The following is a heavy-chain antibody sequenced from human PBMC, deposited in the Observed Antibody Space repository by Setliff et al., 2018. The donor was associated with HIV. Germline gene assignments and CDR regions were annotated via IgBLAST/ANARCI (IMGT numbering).Heavy chain of an antibody. V-gene: IGHV4-31*03. D-gene: IGHD6-19*01. CDR2: IYYSGST. CDR1: GGSISSGGYY. CDR3: ARALGIGSAYFQH. J-gene: IGHJ1*01. Sequence: SQTLSLTCTVSGGSISSGGYYWSWIRQHPGKGLEWIAYIYYSGSTYYNPSLQSRVTISVDTSKNQFSLKVTSVTAADTAVYYCARALGIGSAYFQHWGLGTLVTVSS.